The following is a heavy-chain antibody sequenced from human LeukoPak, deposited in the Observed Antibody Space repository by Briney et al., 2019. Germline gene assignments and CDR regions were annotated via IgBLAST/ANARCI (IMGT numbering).Heavy chain of an antibody. CDR3: AKDLPPVGFWSGYINGMDV. D-gene: IGHD3-3*01. J-gene: IGHJ6*02. Sequence: GGSLRLSCAASGFTFSSYAMSWVRQAPGKGLEWVSAISGSGGSTYYADSVKGRFTISRDNSKSTLYLQMNSLRAEDTAVYYCAKDLPPVGFWSGYINGMDVWGQGTTVTVSS. CDR2: ISGSGGST. CDR1: GFTFSSYA. V-gene: IGHV3-23*01.